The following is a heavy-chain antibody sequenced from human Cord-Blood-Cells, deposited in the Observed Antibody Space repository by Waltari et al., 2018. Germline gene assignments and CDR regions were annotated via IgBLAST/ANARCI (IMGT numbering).Heavy chain of an antibody. CDR3: ARHGPTRPASWGDY. Sequence: QLQLQESGPGLVKPSETLSLTCTVSGGSISSSSYYWGWIRQPPGKGLEWIGSIYYSESTCYNPALKSRVTISVDTSKNQFSLKRSSVTAAGTAVYYCARHGPTRPASWGDYWGQGTLVTVSS. J-gene: IGHJ4*02. D-gene: IGHD3-16*01. CDR1: GGSISSSSYY. CDR2: IYYSEST. V-gene: IGHV4-39*01.